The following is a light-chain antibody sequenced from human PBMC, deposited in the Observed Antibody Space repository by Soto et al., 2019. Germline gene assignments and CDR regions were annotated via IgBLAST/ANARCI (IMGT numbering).Light chain of an antibody. CDR2: HAS. V-gene: IGKV3-11*01. CDR3: QQRSNWPIT. CDR1: QSVSSF. Sequence: EIVLTQSPATLSLSPGDRATLSCRASQSVSSFLAWYQQKPGQAPRLLIYHASTRATGIPGRFSGSGSGTDFTLTISSLEPEDVAVYYCQQRSNWPITLGQGTRLEIK. J-gene: IGKJ5*01.